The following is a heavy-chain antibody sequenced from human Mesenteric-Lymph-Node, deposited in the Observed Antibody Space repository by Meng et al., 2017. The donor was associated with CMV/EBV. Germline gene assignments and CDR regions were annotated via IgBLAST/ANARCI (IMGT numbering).Heavy chain of an antibody. CDR3: ARESGGNSGGYFDY. CDR1: GFTFTSYY. V-gene: IGHV1-46*01. D-gene: IGHD4-23*01. J-gene: IGHJ4*02. CDR2: INPSGGST. Sequence: NASGFTFTSYYMHWVRQAPGQGLEWMGIINPSGGSTSYAQKFQGRVTMTRDTSTSTVYMELSSLRSEDTAVYYCARESGGNSGGYFDYWGQGTLVTVSS.